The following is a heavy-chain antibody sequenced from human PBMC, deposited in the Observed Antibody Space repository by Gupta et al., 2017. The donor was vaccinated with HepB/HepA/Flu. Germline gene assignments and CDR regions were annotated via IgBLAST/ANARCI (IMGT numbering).Heavy chain of an antibody. CDR3: ARGGGQWLVKGATYFDY. V-gene: IGHV1-69*04. CDR2: IIPILGIA. CDR1: GGTFSSYA. D-gene: IGHD6-19*01. Sequence: QVQLVQSGAEVKKPGSSVKVSCKASGGTFSSYAISWVRQAPGQGLEWRGRIIPILGIANYEQKFQGRGTITADKSTSTAYRELSSLRSEDTAVYYCARGGGQWLVKGATYFDYWGQGTLVTVSS. J-gene: IGHJ4*02.